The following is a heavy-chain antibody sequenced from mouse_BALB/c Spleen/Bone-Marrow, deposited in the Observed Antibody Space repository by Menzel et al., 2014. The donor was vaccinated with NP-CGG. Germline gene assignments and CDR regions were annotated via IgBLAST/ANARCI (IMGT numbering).Heavy chain of an antibody. CDR1: GYAFTNYL. J-gene: IGHJ2*01. V-gene: IGHV1-54*01. D-gene: IGHD2-1*01. CDR3: ARRIYYAMGY. CDR2: INPGSGGT. Sequence: VQLQQSGPELVRPGTSVKVSCKVSGYAFTNYLMEWIKPRPGQGLEWIGVINPGSGGTNYNEKFKGKATLTADKSSNTAYMQLSSLTSDDSAVYFCARRIYYAMGYWGQGTTLTVSS.